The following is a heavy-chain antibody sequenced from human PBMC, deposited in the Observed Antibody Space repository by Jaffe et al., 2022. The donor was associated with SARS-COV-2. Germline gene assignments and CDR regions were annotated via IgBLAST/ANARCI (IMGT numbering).Heavy chain of an antibody. Sequence: EVQLVESGGGLVKPGGSLRLSCAASGFTFSNAWMSWVRQAPGKGLEWVGRIKSKTDGGTTDYAAPVKGRFTISRDDSKNTLYLQMNSLKTEDTAVYYCTTDSSGYYYYYYGMDVWGQGTTVTVSS. CDR3: TTDSSGYYYYYYGMDV. CDR1: GFTFSNAW. D-gene: IGHD3-22*01. V-gene: IGHV3-15*01. CDR2: IKSKTDGGTT. J-gene: IGHJ6*02.